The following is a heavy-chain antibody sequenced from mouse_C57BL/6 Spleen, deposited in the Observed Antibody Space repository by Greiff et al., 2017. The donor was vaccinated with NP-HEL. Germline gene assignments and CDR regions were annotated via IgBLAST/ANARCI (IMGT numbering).Heavy chain of an antibody. V-gene: IGHV1-64*01. CDR1: GYTFTSYW. CDR2: IHPNSGST. Sequence: VKLQQPGAELVKPGASVKLSCKASGYTFTSYWMHWVKQRPGQGLEWIGMIHPNSGSTNYNEKFKSKATLTVDKSSSTAYMQLSSLTSEDSAVYYCARYYGGDYYAMDYWGQGTSVTVSS. D-gene: IGHD1-1*01. J-gene: IGHJ4*01. CDR3: ARYYGGDYYAMDY.